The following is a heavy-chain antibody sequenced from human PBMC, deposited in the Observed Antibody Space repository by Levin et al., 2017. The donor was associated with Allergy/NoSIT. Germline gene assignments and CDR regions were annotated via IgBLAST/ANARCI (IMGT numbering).Heavy chain of an antibody. J-gene: IGHJ6*02. V-gene: IGHV3-21*06. CDR1: GFTFSDFS. D-gene: IGHD3-10*01. CDR3: ARVRHCPSGSCYSYGMDV. CDR2: IGRSSGFI. Sequence: GGSLRLSCAASGFTFSDFSIKWVRQAPGKGLEWVSSIGRSSGFIFYADSVRGRFTISRDNATNSLFLQMSSLRVEDTAVYYCARVRHCPSGSCYSYGMDVWGLGTTVTVSS.